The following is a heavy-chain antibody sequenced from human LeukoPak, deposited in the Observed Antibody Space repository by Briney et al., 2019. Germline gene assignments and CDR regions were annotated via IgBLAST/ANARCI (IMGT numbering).Heavy chain of an antibody. CDR2: ISGSGGRT. Sequence: GGSLRLSCAASGFTFSSYAMSWVRQAPGKGLEWVSAISGSGGRTYSAASVKGRFTISSDTAKTPLYLQTNSLRAEDTAVYYCAKDGGRDLVRVGEFDYWGQGTLVTVSS. CDR3: AKDGGRDLVRVGEFDY. D-gene: IGHD2-2*01. J-gene: IGHJ4*02. V-gene: IGHV3-23*01. CDR1: GFTFSSYA.